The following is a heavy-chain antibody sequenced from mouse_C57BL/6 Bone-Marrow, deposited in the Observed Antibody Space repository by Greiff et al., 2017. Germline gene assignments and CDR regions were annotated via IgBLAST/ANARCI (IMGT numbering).Heavy chain of an antibody. CDR1: GFTFSSYG. Sequence: EVQLVESGGDLVKPGGSLKLSCAASGFTFSSYGMSWVRQTPDKRLEWVATIRSGGGYTYYPDSVKGRFTLSRDNATNTQYLQRSSLKSEDTAMYYCGRVGVHAWFAYWGQGTLVTVSA. D-gene: IGHD2-14*01. CDR2: IRSGGGYT. V-gene: IGHV5-6*01. CDR3: GRVGVHAWFAY. J-gene: IGHJ3*01.